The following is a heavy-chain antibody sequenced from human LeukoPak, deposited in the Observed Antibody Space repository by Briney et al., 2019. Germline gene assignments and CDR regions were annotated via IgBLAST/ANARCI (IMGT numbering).Heavy chain of an antibody. CDR2: IYPTGKT. V-gene: IGHV4-30-2*01. D-gene: IGHD6-13*01. CDR3: ARGATTAGLRFDF. Sequence: PSETLSLTCAVSGGSIRSGNYYWSWIRQPPGKGLEWIGYIYPTGKTYYNPSLKSRVTISVDTSNNEFSLELSSVTAADTAVYYCARGATTAGLRFDFWGQGTLVTVSS. CDR1: GGSIRSGNYY. J-gene: IGHJ4*02.